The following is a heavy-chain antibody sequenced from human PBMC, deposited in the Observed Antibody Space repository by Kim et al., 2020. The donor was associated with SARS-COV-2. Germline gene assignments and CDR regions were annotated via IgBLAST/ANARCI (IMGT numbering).Heavy chain of an antibody. D-gene: IGHD3-22*01. J-gene: IGHJ6*02. V-gene: IGHV1-69*13. Sequence: SVKVSCKASGGTFSSYAISWVRQAPGQGLEWMGGIIPIFGTANYAQKFQGRVTITADESTSTAYMELSSLRSEDTAVYYCASPDYYDSSGYYGRDQPIPIYYYYGMDVWGQGTTVTVSS. CDR1: GGTFSSYA. CDR3: ASPDYYDSSGYYGRDQPIPIYYYYGMDV. CDR2: IIPIFGTA.